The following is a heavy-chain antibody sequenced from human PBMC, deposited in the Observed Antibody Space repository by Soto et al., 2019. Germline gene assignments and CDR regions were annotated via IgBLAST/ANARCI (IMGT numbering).Heavy chain of an antibody. J-gene: IGHJ6*02. CDR1: GGSISSGGYS. V-gene: IGHV4-39*01. D-gene: IGHD3-3*01. CDR3: ATSLSDFWGGYWEVRCGMDV. CDR2: IYYSGST. Sequence: SETLSLTCAVSGGSISSGGYSWGWIRQPPGKGLEWIGSIYYSGSTYYNPSLKSRVTISVDTSKNQFSLKLSSVTAADTAVYYCATSLSDFWGGYWEVRCGMDVWGQGTTVTVSS.